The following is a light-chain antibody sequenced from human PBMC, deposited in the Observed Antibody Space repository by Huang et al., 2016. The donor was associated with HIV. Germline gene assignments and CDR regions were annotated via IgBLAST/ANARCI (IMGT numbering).Light chain of an antibody. CDR2: DAS. V-gene: IGKV3D-20*01. CDR1: QGVSSRY. Sequence: EIVLTQSPASLSWSPGERAMLSCGAGQGVSSRYVACFQQKPGLPPRLLVYDASVKAPGSHDRVSGGGAGTDFTLTISRLEPEDFAVYYCQQYGSSSYTFGQGTKLEIK. J-gene: IGKJ2*01. CDR3: QQYGSSSYT.